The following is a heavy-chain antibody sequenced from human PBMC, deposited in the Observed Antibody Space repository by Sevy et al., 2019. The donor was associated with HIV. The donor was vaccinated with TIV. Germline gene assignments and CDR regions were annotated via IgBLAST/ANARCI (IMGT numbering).Heavy chain of an antibody. CDR2: ISYDGSNT. Sequence: GGYLRLSCAASGFTFSSYSMHWVRQAPGKGLEWVAVISYDGSNTFYAGSVKGRFTISRDTSKNTLSLQMNSLRAEDTAVYYCVKCEMATSRGFCAFDIWGQGTMVTVSS. J-gene: IGHJ3*02. CDR1: GFTFSSYS. CDR3: VKCEMATSRGFCAFDI. D-gene: IGHD5-12*01. V-gene: IGHV3-30-3*02.